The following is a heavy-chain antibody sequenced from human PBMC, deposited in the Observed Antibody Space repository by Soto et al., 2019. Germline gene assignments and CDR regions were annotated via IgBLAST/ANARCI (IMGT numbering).Heavy chain of an antibody. V-gene: IGHV3-20*04. D-gene: IGHD6-13*01. Sequence: GGSLRLSCAASGFTFDDYGMSWVRQAPGKGLEWVSGINWNGGSTGYADSVKGRFTISRDNAKNSLYLQMNSLRAEDTALYYCARANSSSWYYYYYYGMDFWGQGTKVPVSS. J-gene: IGHJ6*02. CDR3: ARANSSSWYYYYYYGMDF. CDR2: INWNGGST. CDR1: GFTFDDYG.